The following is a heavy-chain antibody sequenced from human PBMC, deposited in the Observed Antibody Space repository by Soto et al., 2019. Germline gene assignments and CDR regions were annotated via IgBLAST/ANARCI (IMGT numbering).Heavy chain of an antibody. V-gene: IGHV1-18*04. CDR3: ARGGSGYHTGRGFAGAMDV. D-gene: IGHD3-3*01. CDR1: GYIFNGYG. Sequence: QIQLVQSGGEVKKPGASVNLSCKASGYIFNGYGISWVRQAPGQGLEWMGWISPYNGHTEYSQSLQGRLTVTADTSTTKVYMERGSLGSDDTAVSYCARGGSGYHTGRGFAGAMDVWGQGTTVTVSS. J-gene: IGHJ6*02. CDR2: ISPYNGHT.